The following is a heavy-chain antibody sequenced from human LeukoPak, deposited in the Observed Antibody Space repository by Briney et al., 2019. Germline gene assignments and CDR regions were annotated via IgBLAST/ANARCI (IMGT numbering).Heavy chain of an antibody. Sequence: KPSETLSLTCAVYGGSFSGYYWSWIRQPPGKGLEWIGEINHSGSTNYNPSLKSRVTISVDTSKNQFSLKLSSVTAADTAVYYCARVYYDSSGYYYFDHWGQGTLVTVSS. D-gene: IGHD3-22*01. CDR3: ARVYYDSSGYYYFDH. V-gene: IGHV4-34*01. J-gene: IGHJ4*02. CDR2: INHSGST. CDR1: GGSFSGYY.